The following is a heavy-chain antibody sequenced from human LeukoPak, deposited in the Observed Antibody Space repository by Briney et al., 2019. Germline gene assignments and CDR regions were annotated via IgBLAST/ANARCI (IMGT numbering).Heavy chain of an antibody. V-gene: IGHV3-33*06. CDR1: GFTFSSYG. D-gene: IGHD4-11*01. Sequence: PGRSLRLSCAASGFTFSSYGMHWVRQAPGKGLEWVAVILYDGSNKYYADSVKGRFTISRDNSKNTLYLQMNSLRAEDTAVYYCTKDRLTTVTTNTWFDPWGQGTLVTVSS. CDR3: TKDRLTTVTTNTWFDP. CDR2: ILYDGSNK. J-gene: IGHJ5*02.